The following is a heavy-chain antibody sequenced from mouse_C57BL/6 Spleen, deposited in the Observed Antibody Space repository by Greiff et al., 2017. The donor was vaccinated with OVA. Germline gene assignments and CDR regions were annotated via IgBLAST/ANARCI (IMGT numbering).Heavy chain of an antibody. J-gene: IGHJ2*01. CDR1: GYTFTSYW. D-gene: IGHD1-2*01. CDR2: IDPSDSYT. Sequence: QVQLQQPGAELVMPGASVKLSCKASGYTFTSYWMHWVKQRPGQGLEWIGEIDPSDSYTNYNQKFKGKSTLTVDTSSSTAYMQLSSLTSEDSAVYYCARRPTTAHYFDYWGQGTTLTVSS. V-gene: IGHV1-69*01. CDR3: ARRPTTAHYFDY.